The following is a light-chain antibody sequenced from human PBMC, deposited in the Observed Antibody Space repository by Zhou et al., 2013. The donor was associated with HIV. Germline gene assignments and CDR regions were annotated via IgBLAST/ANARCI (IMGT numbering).Light chain of an antibody. Sequence: ALQLIQSPSSLSASVGDRVTITCRPSRGITTALAWYQQKPGKAPEVLIYDASILQSGVPSRFSGRGVGTDFSLSISSLQPEDVATYYCQQFNGYRLTFGGGTKVSI. V-gene: IGKV1-13*02. CDR3: QQFNGYRLT. CDR1: RGITTA. J-gene: IGKJ4*01. CDR2: DAS.